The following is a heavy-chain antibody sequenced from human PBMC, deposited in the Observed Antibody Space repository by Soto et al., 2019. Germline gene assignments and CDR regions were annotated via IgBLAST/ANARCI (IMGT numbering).Heavy chain of an antibody. CDR2: IIAYNGNT. CDR3: ARGMRGPIPHYYYGMDV. V-gene: IGHV1-18*01. CDR1: GYTFTRYG. D-gene: IGHD3-10*01. Sequence: QVQLVQSGAEVKKPGASVKVSCKASGYTFTRYGISWVRQAPGQGLEWMGWIIAYNGNTNYAQKLQGRVSMTTDTSTSTAYMELRSLTSDDTAVYYCARGMRGPIPHYYYGMDVWGQGTAITVSS. J-gene: IGHJ6*02.